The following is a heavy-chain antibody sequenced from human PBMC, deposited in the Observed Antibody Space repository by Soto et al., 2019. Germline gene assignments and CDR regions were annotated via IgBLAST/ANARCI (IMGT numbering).Heavy chain of an antibody. V-gene: IGHV3-33*01. CDR3: ARDVTIFGVVTENHYYYYYGMDV. D-gene: IGHD3-3*01. Sequence: GGSLRLSCAASGFTFSSYGMHWVRQAPGKGLEWVAVIWYDGSNKYYADSVKGRFTISRDNSKNTLYLQMNSLRAEDTAVYYCARDVTIFGVVTENHYYYYYGMDVWGQGTTVTVSS. J-gene: IGHJ6*02. CDR1: GFTFSSYG. CDR2: IWYDGSNK.